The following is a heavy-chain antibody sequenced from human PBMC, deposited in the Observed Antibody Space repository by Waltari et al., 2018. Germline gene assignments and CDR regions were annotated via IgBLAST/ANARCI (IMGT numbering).Heavy chain of an antibody. D-gene: IGHD6-25*01. CDR1: GFTFSSYW. V-gene: IGHV3-74*01. CDR3: VLYSSDFLGDC. J-gene: IGHJ4*02. Sequence: EVQLVESGGGLVQPGGSLRLSCAASGFTFSSYWMHWVRQAPGKGLVSGSNSNMDGSITNYVDSGKGRFTISRDNAKNTLFLQMNSLRAEDTAVYYCVLYSSDFLGDCWGQGTLVTVSS. CDR2: SNMDGSIT.